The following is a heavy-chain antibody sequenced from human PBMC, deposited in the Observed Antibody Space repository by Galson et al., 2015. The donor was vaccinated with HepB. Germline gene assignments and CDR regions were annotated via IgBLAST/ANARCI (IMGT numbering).Heavy chain of an antibody. CDR2: INPNSGDT. Sequence: SVKVSCKASGYTFTGYFIHWVRQAPGQGLEWMGWINPNSGDTNYAQKFQGRVTMTRDTSISTAFMELNRLRSDDTAVYYCVRSRPYYYDSSDFDYWGQGTLVTVSS. V-gene: IGHV1-2*02. J-gene: IGHJ4*02. D-gene: IGHD3-22*01. CDR3: VRSRPYYYDSSDFDY. CDR1: GYTFTGYF.